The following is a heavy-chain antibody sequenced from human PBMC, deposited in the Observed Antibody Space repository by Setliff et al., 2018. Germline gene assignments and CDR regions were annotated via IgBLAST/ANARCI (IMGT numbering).Heavy chain of an antibody. CDR3: ARDPGYPSGVAGGFDT. V-gene: IGHV4-39*02. Sequence: SETLSLTCSVSGGSISSSNYYWGWIRQSPGKGLEWIGSINYRGSTYDNPSLKSRVTMSVDTSKSHFSLRLTSVTAADTAVYYCARDPGYPSGVAGGFDTWGQGTTVTV. CDR1: GGSISSSNYY. CDR2: INYRGST. J-gene: IGHJ3*02. D-gene: IGHD2-2*03.